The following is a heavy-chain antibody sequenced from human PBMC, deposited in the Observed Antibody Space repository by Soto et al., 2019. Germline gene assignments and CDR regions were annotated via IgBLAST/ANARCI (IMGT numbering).Heavy chain of an antibody. CDR2: VNSYDGTT. V-gene: IGHV1-18*04. CDR1: GYTFTSYP. Sequence: QVQLVQSAPELQRPGDSVKVSCKTSGYTFTSYPYSWVGQAPGQGLEWMGWVNSYDGTTKVAQQFRDRITLTADKSAATVFMELRRLTSDDTAVYYCAREYYGTTTWIDYWGQGTLVAVSS. CDR3: AREYYGTTTWIDY. J-gene: IGHJ4*02. D-gene: IGHD1-7*01.